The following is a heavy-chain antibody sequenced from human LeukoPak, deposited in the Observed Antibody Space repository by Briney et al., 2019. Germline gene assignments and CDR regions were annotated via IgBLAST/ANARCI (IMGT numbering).Heavy chain of an antibody. CDR1: GGSISSYY. CDR2: IYYSGST. J-gene: IGHJ5*02. D-gene: IGHD1-20*01. CDR3: ARVGNNWNDLYNWFDP. Sequence: KTSETLSLTCTVSGGSISSYYWSWIRQPPGKGLEWIGYIYYSGSTNYNPSLKSRVTISVDTSKNQFSLKLSSVTAADTAVYYCARVGNNWNDLYNWFDPWGQGTLVTASS. V-gene: IGHV4-59*01.